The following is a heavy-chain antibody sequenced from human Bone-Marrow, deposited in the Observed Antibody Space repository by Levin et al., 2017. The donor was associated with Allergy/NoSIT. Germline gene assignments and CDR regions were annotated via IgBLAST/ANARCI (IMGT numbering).Heavy chain of an antibody. Sequence: PSETLSLTCTVSGGFITNHYWSWIRQPPGKGLEWIAFLYYSGVTKYNPSLKSRVTTSFDTFKNEFSLNLSSVTAADTAVYYCATDTLVRGGQHYGVDVWGQGTTVTVSS. CDR1: GGFITNHY. V-gene: IGHV4-59*11. CDR2: LYYSGVT. J-gene: IGHJ6*02. CDR3: ATDTLVRGGQHYGVDV. D-gene: IGHD3-10*01.